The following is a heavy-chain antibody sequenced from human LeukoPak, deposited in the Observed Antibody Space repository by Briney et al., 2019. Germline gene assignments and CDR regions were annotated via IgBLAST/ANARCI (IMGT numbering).Heavy chain of an antibody. Sequence: ASVKVSCKASGYTFTGYYMHWVRQAPGQGLEWMGWINHNSGGTNYAQKFQGRVIMTRDTSISTAYMALSRLRSDDTAVYYCARARGWSIDYWGQGTLVTVSS. J-gene: IGHJ4*02. CDR3: ARARGWSIDY. CDR1: GYTFTGYY. CDR2: INHNSGGT. D-gene: IGHD6-19*01. V-gene: IGHV1-2*02.